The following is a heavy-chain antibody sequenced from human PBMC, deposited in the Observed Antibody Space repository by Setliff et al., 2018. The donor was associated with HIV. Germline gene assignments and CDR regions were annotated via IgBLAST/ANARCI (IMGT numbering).Heavy chain of an antibody. D-gene: IGHD2-15*01. CDR2: ISYSGST. Sequence: SETLSLTCTVSGGSISGYYWSWIRQPPGKGLEWIGYISYSGSTNYNPSLKSRVTISQDKSRNQFSLKLTSVTATDTAIYYCARGVGIGGNWFDPWGQGIMVTVSS. CDR1: GGSISGYY. V-gene: IGHV4-59*08. CDR3: ARGVGIGGNWFDP. J-gene: IGHJ5*02.